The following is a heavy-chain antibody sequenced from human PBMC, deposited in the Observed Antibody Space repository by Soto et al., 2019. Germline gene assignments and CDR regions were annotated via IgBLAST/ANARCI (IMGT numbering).Heavy chain of an antibody. D-gene: IGHD5-18*01. Sequence: GESLKISCAASGFTFSNAWMNWVRQAPGKGLEWVGRIKSKTDGGTTDYAAPVKGRFTISRDDSKNTLYLQMNSLKTEDTAVYYCTPEGGYSYGYVYWGQGTLVTVSS. V-gene: IGHV3-15*07. CDR2: IKSKTDGGTT. J-gene: IGHJ4*02. CDR1: GFTFSNAW. CDR3: TPEGGYSYGYVY.